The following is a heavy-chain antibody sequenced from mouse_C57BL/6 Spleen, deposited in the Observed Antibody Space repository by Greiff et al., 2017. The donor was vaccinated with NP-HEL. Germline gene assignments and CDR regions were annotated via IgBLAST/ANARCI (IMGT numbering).Heavy chain of an antibody. D-gene: IGHD1-1*01. CDR2: IYPGDGDT. J-gene: IGHJ2*01. V-gene: IGHV1-80*01. CDR1: GYAFSSYW. CDR3: AAPTSYGSSPFDY. Sequence: VQLQQSGAELVKPGASVKISCKASGYAFSSYWMNWVKQRPGKGLEWIGQIYPGDGDTNYNGKFKGKATLTADKSSSTAYMQLSSLTSEDSAVYVCAAPTSYGSSPFDYWGQGTTLTVSS.